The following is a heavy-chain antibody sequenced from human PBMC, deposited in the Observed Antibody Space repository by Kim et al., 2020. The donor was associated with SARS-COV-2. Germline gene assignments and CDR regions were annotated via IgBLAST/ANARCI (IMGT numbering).Heavy chain of an antibody. Sequence: GGSLRLSCAASGFTFGDYAMHWVRQAPGKGLEWVSGISWNSGSIGYADSVKGRFTISRDNAKNSLYLQMNSLRAEDTALYYCAKGGNEYYYYYYMDVWGKGTTVTVSS. CDR3: AKGGNEYYYYYYMDV. J-gene: IGHJ6*03. CDR1: GFTFGDYA. CDR2: ISWNSGSI. V-gene: IGHV3-9*01. D-gene: IGHD1-1*01.